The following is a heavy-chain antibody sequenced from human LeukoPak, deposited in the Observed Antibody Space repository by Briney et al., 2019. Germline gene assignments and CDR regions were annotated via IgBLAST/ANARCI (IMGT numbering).Heavy chain of an antibody. CDR2: ISGSGGST. Sequence: SGGSLRLSCAASGFTFSSYAMSWVRQAPGKGLEWVSAISGSGGSTYYADSVKGRFTISRDNSKNTLYLQMNSLRAEDTAVYYCARDHWALYYYDSSGPAYWGQGTLVTVSS. CDR1: GFTFSSYA. D-gene: IGHD3-22*01. V-gene: IGHV3-23*01. J-gene: IGHJ4*02. CDR3: ARDHWALYYYDSSGPAY.